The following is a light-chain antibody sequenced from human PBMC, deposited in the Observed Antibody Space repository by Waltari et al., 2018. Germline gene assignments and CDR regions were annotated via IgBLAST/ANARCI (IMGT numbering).Light chain of an antibody. CDR2: ENT. J-gene: IGLJ7*01. V-gene: IGLV1-51*02. CDR3: GTWDSSLSGAV. Sequence: QSVLTQPPSVSAAPGQRVTISCSGGSSNIGNNYVSWYRQFPGTAPKLLIYENTERPSGIGRRCSGSKSGTSATLDITGLQAGDEADYYCGTWDSSLSGAVFGGGTHLTVL. CDR1: SSNIGNNY.